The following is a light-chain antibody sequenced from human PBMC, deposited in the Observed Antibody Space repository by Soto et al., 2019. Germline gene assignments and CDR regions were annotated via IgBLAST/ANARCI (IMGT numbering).Light chain of an antibody. J-gene: IGLJ1*01. CDR2: EVS. CDR3: SSYRSTSPLV. Sequence: QSAMTQPASVSGSPGQSITISCNGTSSDVGGYNFVSWYQQHPGKAPKLMIYEVSSRPSGVSNRFSGSKSGDTASLTISGLQAEDEADYYCSSYRSTSPLVFGTGTKLTVL. V-gene: IGLV2-14*01. CDR1: SSDVGGYNF.